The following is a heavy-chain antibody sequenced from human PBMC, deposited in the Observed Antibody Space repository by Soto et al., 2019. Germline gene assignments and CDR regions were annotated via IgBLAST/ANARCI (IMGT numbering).Heavy chain of an antibody. CDR3: VKAVYYDSSYYFDY. J-gene: IGHJ4*02. CDR1: GFTFSSYA. V-gene: IGHV3-64D*08. CDR2: ISSNGGST. Sequence: GGSLRLSCSASGFTFSSYAMHWVRQAPGKGLEYVSAISSNGGSTYYADSVKGRFTISRDNSKNTLYLQMSSLRAEDTAVYYCVKAVYYDSSYYFDYWGQGTLVTVS. D-gene: IGHD3-22*01.